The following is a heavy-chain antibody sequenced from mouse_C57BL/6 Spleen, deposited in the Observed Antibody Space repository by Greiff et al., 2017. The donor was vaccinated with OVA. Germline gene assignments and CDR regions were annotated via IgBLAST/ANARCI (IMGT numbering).Heavy chain of an antibody. J-gene: IGHJ3*01. V-gene: IGHV1-69*01. CDR3: ARGYGSSYGAY. CDR1: GYTFTSYW. D-gene: IGHD1-1*01. CDR2: IDPSDSYT. Sequence: QVQLQQPGAELVMPGASVKLSCKASGYTFTSYWMHWVKQRPGQGLEWIGEIDPSDSYTNYNQKFKGKSTLTVDKSSSKAYMQLSSLTSEDSAVYYCARGYGSSYGAYWGQGTLVTVSA.